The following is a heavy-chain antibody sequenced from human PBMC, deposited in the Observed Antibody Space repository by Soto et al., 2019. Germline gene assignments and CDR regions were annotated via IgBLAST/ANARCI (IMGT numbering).Heavy chain of an antibody. V-gene: IGHV5-10-1*01. CDR2: IDPSDSYT. CDR3: ARHPRDGYYYYGMDV. Sequence: GESLKISCKGSGYSFTSYWISWVRQMPGKGLEWMGRIDPSDSYTNYSPSFQGHVTISADKSISTAYLQWSSLKASDTAMYYCARHPRDGYYYYGMDVWGQGTTVTVYS. J-gene: IGHJ6*02. CDR1: GYSFTSYW.